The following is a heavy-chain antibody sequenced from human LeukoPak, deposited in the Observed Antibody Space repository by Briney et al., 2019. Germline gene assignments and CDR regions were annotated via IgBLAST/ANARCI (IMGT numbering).Heavy chain of an antibody. Sequence: PSETLSLTCTVAGGSISSYYWSWIRQPPGKGLGWIGYIYYSGSTNYNPSLKSRVTISVDTSKNQFSLKLSSVTAADTAVYYCARLTYYCDSSGYPHFDYWGQGTLVTVSS. CDR2: IYYSGST. CDR1: GGSISSYY. V-gene: IGHV4-59*08. D-gene: IGHD3-22*01. CDR3: ARLTYYCDSSGYPHFDY. J-gene: IGHJ4*02.